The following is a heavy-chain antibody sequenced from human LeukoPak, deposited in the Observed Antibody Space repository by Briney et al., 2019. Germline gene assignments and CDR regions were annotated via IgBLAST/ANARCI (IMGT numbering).Heavy chain of an antibody. Sequence: GASVTVSCKASGFRFSSFGVSWVRQAPGQGLEWMGWISNYFGVTHYAEKFEDRVTMTIDTSTTTVYMELRGLRYDDAAIYYCARDSDYSGNGNGDWPDPWGQGTVVTVSS. J-gene: IGHJ5*02. CDR3: ARDSDYSGNGNGDWPDP. CDR2: ISNYFGVT. D-gene: IGHD4-11*01. CDR1: GFRFSSFG. V-gene: IGHV1-18*04.